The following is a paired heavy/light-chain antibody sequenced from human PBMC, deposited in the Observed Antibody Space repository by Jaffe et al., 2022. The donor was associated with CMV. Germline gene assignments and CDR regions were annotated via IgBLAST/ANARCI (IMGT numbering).Heavy chain of an antibody. Sequence: EEQLVESGGGLVKPGGSLRLSCAASGFTFNTYSMNWVRQAPGKGLEWVSSIDSRSTFIYYADSVKGRFTISRDNAKNSLYLQMNSLRAEDTAVYYCARRGFGELSLYYYYYYMDVWGKGTTVTVSS. CDR3: ARRGFGELSLYYYYYYMDV. CDR1: GFTFNTYS. CDR2: IDSRSTFI. V-gene: IGHV3-21*01. D-gene: IGHD3-10*01. J-gene: IGHJ6*03.
Light chain of an antibody. CDR2: GAS. V-gene: IGKV3-20*01. CDR3: QQYGSSPQT. CDR1: QSVSGSN. J-gene: IGKJ2*01. Sequence: EIVLTQSPGTLSLSPGERATLSCRASQSVSGSNLAWYQQKPGQAPRLLIYGASSRATGIPDRFSGSGSGTDFTLTISRLEPEDFAVFYCQQYGSSPQTFGQGTKLEIK.